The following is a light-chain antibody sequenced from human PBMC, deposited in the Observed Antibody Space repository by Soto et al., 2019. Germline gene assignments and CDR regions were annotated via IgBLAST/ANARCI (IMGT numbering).Light chain of an antibody. CDR3: QQYGSSPRT. CDR1: QSVSTT. CDR2: GAS. V-gene: IGKV3-20*01. J-gene: IGKJ1*01. Sequence: EIVLTQSPATLSVSERQRASLSSLASQSVSTTVAWYHQKPGHAPRLLVYGASSRATGITARFSGSGSGTDFTLTISRLEPEEFAVYYCQQYGSSPRTCGQGNKL.